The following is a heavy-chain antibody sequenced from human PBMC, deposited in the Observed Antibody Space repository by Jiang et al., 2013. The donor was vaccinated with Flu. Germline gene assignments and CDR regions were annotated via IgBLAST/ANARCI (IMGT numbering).Heavy chain of an antibody. J-gene: IGHJ4*02. CDR3: ARGKPLRGGYGFFDY. Sequence: KPSETLSLTCTVSGDSINFQYWTWIRQAPGQTLEWIGYVYSTGQTMSNASLRSRVTISVDTSKNQSSLKLTSVTAADTAMYYCARGKPLRGGYGFFDYWGQGILVTV. CDR2: VYSTGQT. V-gene: IGHV4-59*11. D-gene: IGHD3-22*01. CDR1: GDSINFQY.